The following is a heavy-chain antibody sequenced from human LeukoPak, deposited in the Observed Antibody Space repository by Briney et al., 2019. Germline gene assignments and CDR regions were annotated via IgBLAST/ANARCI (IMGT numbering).Heavy chain of an antibody. CDR3: SRGLDSRKLGY. CDR1: GASFSSGDQY. V-gene: IGHV4-30-4*08. J-gene: IGHJ4*02. Sequence: PSQTLSLTCTVSGASFSSGDQYWNWIRQSPGKGLEWNGSIHPSGTLYNNPSLESRVTMSMDTSKNQFSLNLNSVTAADTAVYFCSRGLDSRKLGYWGQGTLVTVSS. CDR2: IHPSGTL. D-gene: IGHD3-22*01.